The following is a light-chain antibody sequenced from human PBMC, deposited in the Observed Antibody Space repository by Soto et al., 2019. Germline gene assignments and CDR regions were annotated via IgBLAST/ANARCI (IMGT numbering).Light chain of an antibody. CDR2: GAS. CDR1: QSVSRN. Sequence: EVVLTQSPATLSVSPWDRATLSCRASQSVSRNLAWYQQKPGQAPRLLIYGASTRATGVPARFSGSGSATEFTLSISSLQSEDVAVYYCQQYGDWPPETFGQGTKLEI. J-gene: IGKJ2*01. CDR3: QQYGDWPPET. V-gene: IGKV3-15*01.